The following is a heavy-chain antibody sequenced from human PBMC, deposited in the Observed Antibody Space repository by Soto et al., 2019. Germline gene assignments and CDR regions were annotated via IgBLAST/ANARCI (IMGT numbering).Heavy chain of an antibody. J-gene: IGHJ4*02. D-gene: IGHD3-16*01. CDR1: GASFSPYH. CDR3: ARRPTVDNYVWGHSTD. V-gene: IGHV4-34*01. CDR2: VNLSGNT. Sequence: SETLSLTCAISGASFSPYHWSWIRQSPGKGLEWIGEVNLSGNTYYNPSFKTRVTMSVDASKNQFSLKMGSLTAADTAIYYCARRPTVDNYVWGHSTDCGKGALVTFSS.